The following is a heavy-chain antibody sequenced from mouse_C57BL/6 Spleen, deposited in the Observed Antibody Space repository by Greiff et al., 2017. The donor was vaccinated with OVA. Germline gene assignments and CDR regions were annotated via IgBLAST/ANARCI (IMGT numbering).Heavy chain of an antibody. D-gene: IGHD1-1*01. Sequence: LVESGAELARPGASVKLSCKASGYTFTSYGISWVKQRTGQGLEWIGEIYPRSGNTYYNEKFKGKATLTADKSSSTAYMELRSLTSEDSAVYFCAMTYGSSAWFAYWGQGTLVTVSA. CDR3: AMTYGSSAWFAY. J-gene: IGHJ3*01. V-gene: IGHV1-81*01. CDR2: IYPRSGNT. CDR1: GYTFTSYG.